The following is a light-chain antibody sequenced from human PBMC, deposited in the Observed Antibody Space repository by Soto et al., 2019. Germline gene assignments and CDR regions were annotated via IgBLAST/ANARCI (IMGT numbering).Light chain of an antibody. CDR3: QQYGSTPGT. CDR2: GAS. CDR1: QSVTSSY. Sequence: EIVLTQSPCTLSLSPGESATLSCRASQSVTSSYLAWYQQTPGHAPRLLIYGASTRATGIPHRFSGSGSGTDFTLIISRLEPEDFVLYYCQQYGSTPGTFGQGTKVDIK. V-gene: IGKV3-20*01. J-gene: IGKJ1*01.